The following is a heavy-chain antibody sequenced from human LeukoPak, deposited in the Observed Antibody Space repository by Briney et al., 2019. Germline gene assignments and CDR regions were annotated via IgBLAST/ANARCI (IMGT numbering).Heavy chain of an antibody. CDR3: ARVAREYYYDSSGYLDY. J-gene: IGHJ4*02. V-gene: IGHV4-34*01. D-gene: IGHD3-22*01. CDR1: GGSFSGYY. CDR2: INHSGST. Sequence: PSGTLSLTCAVYGGSFSGYYWSWIRQPPGKGLEWIGEINHSGSTNYNPSLKSRVTISVDTSKNQFSLKLSSVTAADTAVYYCARVAREYYYDSSGYLDYWGQGTLVTVSS.